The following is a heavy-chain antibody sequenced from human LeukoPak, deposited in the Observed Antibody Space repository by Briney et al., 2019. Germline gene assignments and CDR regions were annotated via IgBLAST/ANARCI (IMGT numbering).Heavy chain of an antibody. CDR3: ARNLWFGESSDAFDM. CDR1: GGSISSNSYY. Sequence: SETLSLTCTVSGGSISSNSYYWDWIRQPPGKGLEWIGSIYHSGSTYYNPSLKSRVTISVDTSKNQFSLKLSSVTAADTAVYYCARNLWFGESSDAFDMWGQGTMVTVSS. CDR2: IYHSGST. J-gene: IGHJ3*02. D-gene: IGHD3-10*01. V-gene: IGHV4-39*01.